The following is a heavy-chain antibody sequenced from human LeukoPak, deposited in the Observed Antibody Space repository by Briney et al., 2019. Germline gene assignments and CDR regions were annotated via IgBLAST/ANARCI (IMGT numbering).Heavy chain of an antibody. J-gene: IGHJ3*02. CDR3: ASLWVVDTAMFLTPGDAFDI. Sequence: GASVKVSCKASGYTFTSYAMNWVRQAPGQGLEWMGWINTNTGNPTYAQGFTGRFVFSLDTSVSTAYLQISSLKAEDTAVYYCASLWVVDTAMFLTPGDAFDIWGQGTMVTVSS. CDR1: GYTFTSYA. V-gene: IGHV7-4-1*02. CDR2: INTNTGNP. D-gene: IGHD5-18*01.